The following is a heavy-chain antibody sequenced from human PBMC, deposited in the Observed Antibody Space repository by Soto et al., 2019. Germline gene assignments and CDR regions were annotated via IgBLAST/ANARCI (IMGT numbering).Heavy chain of an antibody. CDR3: ARDRGYRSGSFGS. D-gene: IGHD5-18*01. CDR2: IYSDGTT. CDR1: GGSTSCYY. Sequence: SETLSLTCIVSGGSTSCYYWSWIRQPAGKELEWIGRIYSDGTTNYNPSLKGRGTMSVDTSKKQISLKLTSVTAADTAMYYCARDRGYRSGSFGSWGQGVLVTVSS. J-gene: IGHJ5*02. V-gene: IGHV4-4*07.